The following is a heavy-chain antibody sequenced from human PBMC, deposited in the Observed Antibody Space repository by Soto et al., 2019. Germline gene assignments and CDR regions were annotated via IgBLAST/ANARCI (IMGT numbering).Heavy chain of an antibody. CDR2: MNPNSGDT. D-gene: IGHD6-19*01. CDR3: ARGRGSSDCQCSYYYMDV. J-gene: IGHJ6*02. Sequence: QVQLVQSGAEVKKPGASVKVSCAFTSFDINWVRQAAGQGLEWMAWMNPNSGDTRYAQKLQGRVTMTRDTSKFTAYIELNNIRAEDTDVYYCARGRGSSDCQCSYYYMDVWDQGTTVTVSS. V-gene: IGHV1-8*01. CDR1: FTSFD.